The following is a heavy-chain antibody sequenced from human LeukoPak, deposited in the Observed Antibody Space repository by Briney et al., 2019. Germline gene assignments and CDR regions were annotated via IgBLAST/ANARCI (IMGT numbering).Heavy chain of an antibody. CDR3: ARALEQQLVNYFDY. CDR1: GGSLSPYY. D-gene: IGHD6-13*01. Sequence: PSETLFLTCTISGGSLSPYYWNWIRQPAGKGLEWIGRIYSSGTTNYNPSLRSRVSMSVDTSKNQFSLKLSSVTAADTAVYYCARALEQQLVNYFDYRGQGTLVTVSS. CDR2: IYSSGTT. J-gene: IGHJ4*02. V-gene: IGHV4-4*07.